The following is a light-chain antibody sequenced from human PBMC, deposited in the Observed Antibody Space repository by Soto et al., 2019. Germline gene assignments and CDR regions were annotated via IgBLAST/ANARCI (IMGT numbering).Light chain of an antibody. V-gene: IGKV1-5*01. Sequence: DIQMTQSPSTLSASVGDRVTITCRASQSISSWLAWYQQKPGKAPKLLIYDASSLESGVPSRFSGSGSGTEFTLTISSLQHDDFATYYCQQYNSYSITFGQGTRREIK. CDR1: QSISSW. CDR3: QQYNSYSIT. J-gene: IGKJ5*01. CDR2: DAS.